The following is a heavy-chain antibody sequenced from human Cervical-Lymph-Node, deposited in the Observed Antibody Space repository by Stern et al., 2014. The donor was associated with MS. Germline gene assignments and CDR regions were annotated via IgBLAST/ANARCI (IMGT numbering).Heavy chain of an antibody. V-gene: IGHV4-31*03. CDR3: ARDSCSGGSCYFDY. Sequence: DQLVESGPGLVKPSQTLSLTCTVSGGSISNGGYYWSWIRQHPGKGLEWIGYIYYSGSTYYNPSLKSRVSISVDTSKNQFSLNLNSVTAADTALYYCARDSCSGGSCYFDYWGQGTLVTVSS. CDR2: IYYSGST. J-gene: IGHJ4*02. D-gene: IGHD2-15*01. CDR1: GGSISNGGYY.